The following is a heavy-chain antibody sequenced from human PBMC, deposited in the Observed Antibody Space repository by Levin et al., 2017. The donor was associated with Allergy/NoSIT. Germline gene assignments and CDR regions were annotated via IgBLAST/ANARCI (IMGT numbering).Heavy chain of an antibody. CDR2: LRSIRHGGTS. CDR3: TRDIAARHWFDP. Sequence: GGSLRLSCSASGFNFDDYAMSWFRQALGKGLEWVAFLRSIRHGGTSEYAASVKGRFIISRDDSKSIAYLQMNSLKIEDTGVYYCTRDIAARHWFDPWGQGTQVTVSS. V-gene: IGHV3-49*03. CDR1: GFNFDDYA. J-gene: IGHJ5*02. D-gene: IGHD6-6*01.